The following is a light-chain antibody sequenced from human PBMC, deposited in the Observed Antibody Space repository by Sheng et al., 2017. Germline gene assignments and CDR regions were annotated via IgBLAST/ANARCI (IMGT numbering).Light chain of an antibody. CDR2: AAS. Sequence: DIQMTQSHSTLSASVGDRVTITCRASQSISSWLAWYQQKPGKAPNLLIYAASSLESGVPSRFSGSGSGTEFTLTISSLQPHDFATYYCQQYNSYSRTFGQGTKVEIK. CDR1: QSISSW. V-gene: IGKV1-5*03. CDR3: QQYNSYSRT. J-gene: IGKJ1*01.